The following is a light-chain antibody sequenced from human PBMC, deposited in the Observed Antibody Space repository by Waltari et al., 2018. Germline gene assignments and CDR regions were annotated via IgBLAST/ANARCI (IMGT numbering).Light chain of an antibody. J-gene: IGKJ4*01. CDR1: QRFRSY. Sequence: LSCRASQRFRSYLAWYQHKPGQAPRILIFDAGKRATGIPARFTGSGSVTHFTLTIYSLEPEDVAVYYCQQRSKWFTFGGGTKVEIK. V-gene: IGKV3-11*01. CDR3: QQRSKWFT. CDR2: DAG.